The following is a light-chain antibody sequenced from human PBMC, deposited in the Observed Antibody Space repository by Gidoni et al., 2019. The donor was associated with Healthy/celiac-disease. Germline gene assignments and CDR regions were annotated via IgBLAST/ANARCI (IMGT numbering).Light chain of an antibody. CDR2: GAS. CDR3: QQYNNWPLWT. CDR1: QSVSSN. V-gene: IGKV3-15*01. J-gene: IGKJ1*01. Sequence: IVMTQSPATLSVSPGERATLSCRASQSVSSNLAWYHQKPGQAPRLLIYGASTRATGIPARFSGSGSGTEFTLTISSLQSEDFAVYYCQQYNNWPLWTFGQGTKVEIK.